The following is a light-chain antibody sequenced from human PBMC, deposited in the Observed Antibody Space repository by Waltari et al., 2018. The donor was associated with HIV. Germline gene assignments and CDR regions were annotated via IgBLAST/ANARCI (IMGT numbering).Light chain of an antibody. CDR2: WAS. Sequence: DIVMTQSPDSLAVSLGERATINCKSSRSVLYSSNNKNYLAWYQQKPGRPPKLLIYWASTREPGVPDRFSGSGSGTDFTLTISSLQAEDVAVYYCQQYYSTPLTFGPGTKVDIK. J-gene: IGKJ3*01. V-gene: IGKV4-1*01. CDR1: RSVLYSSNNKNY. CDR3: QQYYSTPLT.